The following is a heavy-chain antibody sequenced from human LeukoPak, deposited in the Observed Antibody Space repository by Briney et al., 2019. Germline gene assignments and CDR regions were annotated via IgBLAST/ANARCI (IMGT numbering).Heavy chain of an antibody. CDR2: INHSGST. CDR1: GGSFSGYY. CDR3: ARRRWEGFGGSFDI. D-gene: IGHD3-10*01. V-gene: IGHV4-34*01. Sequence: SETLSLTCAVYGGSFSGYYWSWIRQPPGKGLEWIGEINHSGSTNYNPSLKSRLIVSMDASQNHFSMNLRSVTAADRAIYYCARRRWEGFGGSFDIWGQGTTVTVSS. J-gene: IGHJ3*02.